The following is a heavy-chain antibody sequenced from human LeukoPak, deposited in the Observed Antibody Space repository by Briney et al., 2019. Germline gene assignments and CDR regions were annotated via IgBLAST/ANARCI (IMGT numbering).Heavy chain of an antibody. CDR3: ARGYYSLGYFDY. J-gene: IGHJ4*02. CDR2: ISSSNPAI. V-gene: IGHV3-48*02. D-gene: IGHD3-22*01. Sequence: GGSLRLSCAASGFIFSSYSMSWVRQAPGKGLEWLSYISSSNPAIYYADSVKGRFTISRDNAKNSLFLQMNSLRDEDTAVYYCARGYYSLGYFDYWGQGALVTVSS. CDR1: GFIFSSYS.